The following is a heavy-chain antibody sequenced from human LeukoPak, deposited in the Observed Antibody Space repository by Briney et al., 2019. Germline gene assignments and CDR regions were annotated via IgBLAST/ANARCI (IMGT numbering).Heavy chain of an antibody. V-gene: IGHV3-43*02. CDR1: GFTFDDYA. CDR2: ISGDGGST. Sequence: PGGSLRLSCAASGFTFDDYAMHWVRQAPGKGLEWVSLISGDGGSTYYADSVKGRFTISRDNSKNSLYLQMNSLRTEDTALYYCAKVSGGSSHDAFDIWGQGTMVTVSS. D-gene: IGHD2-15*01. CDR3: AKVSGGSSHDAFDI. J-gene: IGHJ3*02.